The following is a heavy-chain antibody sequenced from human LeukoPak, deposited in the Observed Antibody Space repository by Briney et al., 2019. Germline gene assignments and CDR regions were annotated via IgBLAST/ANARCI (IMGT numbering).Heavy chain of an antibody. D-gene: IGHD3-22*01. CDR1: GGSITSYF. V-gene: IGHV4-59*01. CDR2: FYDSGSN. J-gene: IGHJ3*02. CDR3: AREREYYYDSSGYYSDAFDI. Sequence: SETLSLTCAVSGGSITSYFWSWIRQPPGKGLEWIGYFYDSGSNKYNPALKSRVTISVDTSKNQFSLKLNSVTAADTAVYYCAREREYYYDSSGYYSDAFDIWGQGTMVTVSS.